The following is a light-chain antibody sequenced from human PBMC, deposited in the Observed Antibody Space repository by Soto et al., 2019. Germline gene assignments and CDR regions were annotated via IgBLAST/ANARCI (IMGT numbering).Light chain of an antibody. J-gene: IGLJ3*02. CDR3: QSYDSSLSVWV. CDR2: GNN. V-gene: IGLV1-40*01. CDR1: SSNFGAGYD. Sequence: QSVLTQPPSVSGAPGQRVTISCTGTSSNFGAGYDVHWYHQLPGTAPKLLIYGNNNRPSGVPDRFSGSRSGTSASLAITGLQAEDEADYYCQSYDSSLSVWVFGGGTKLTVL.